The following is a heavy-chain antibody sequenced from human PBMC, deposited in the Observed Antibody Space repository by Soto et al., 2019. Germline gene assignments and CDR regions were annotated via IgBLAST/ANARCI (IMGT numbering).Heavy chain of an antibody. CDR2: IGYEGSNK. CDR1: GFTFSSYG. Sequence: QVQLVESGGGVVQPGRSLRLSCAASGFTFSSYGMHWVRQAPGKGREWVAVIGYEGSNKYYADSVKGRFTISRDNSNNTLYLQMNSLRAEDTAVYYCARAVSDYYDSSCDLGGIDYWGQGTLVTVSS. V-gene: IGHV3-33*01. CDR3: ARAVSDYYDSSCDLGGIDY. D-gene: IGHD3-22*01. J-gene: IGHJ4*02.